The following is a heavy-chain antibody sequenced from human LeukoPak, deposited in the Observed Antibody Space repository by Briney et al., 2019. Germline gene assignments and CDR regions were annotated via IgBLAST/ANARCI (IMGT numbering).Heavy chain of an antibody. CDR1: GGTFSSYA. CDR3: ATPGYSSGWYVY. D-gene: IGHD6-19*01. V-gene: IGHV1-69*13. Sequence: ASVKVSCKASGGTFSSYAISWVRQAPGQGLEWMGGIIPIFGTANYAQKFQGRVTITADESTSTAYMELSSLRSEDTAVYYCATPGYSSGWYVYWGQGTLVTVSS. CDR2: IIPIFGTA. J-gene: IGHJ4*02.